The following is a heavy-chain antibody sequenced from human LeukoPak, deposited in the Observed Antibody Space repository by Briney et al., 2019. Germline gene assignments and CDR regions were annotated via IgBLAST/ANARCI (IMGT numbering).Heavy chain of an antibody. CDR3: AIFQGTYGDNENDY. V-gene: IGHV1-69*13. D-gene: IGHD4-17*01. J-gene: IGHJ4*02. Sequence: ASVKVSCKASGGTFTSHTINWVRQAPGQGLEWMGGIIPMINTPKYAQKFQGRVSITADESTSTGYMEVSSLRSEDTAVYYCAIFQGTYGDNENDYWGQGTLVTVSS. CDR2: IIPMINTP. CDR1: GGTFTSHT.